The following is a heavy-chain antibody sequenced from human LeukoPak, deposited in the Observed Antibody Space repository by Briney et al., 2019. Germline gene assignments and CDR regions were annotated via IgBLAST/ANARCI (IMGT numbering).Heavy chain of an antibody. CDR2: VDHTGST. V-gene: IGHV4-59*01. J-gene: IGHJ6*03. CDR1: GDSITMYY. CDR3: ARGRVSSSTWYSTYYYYFYMDV. Sequence: SETLSLTCTVSGDSITMYYWTWIRQPPGKGLEWIGYVDHTGSTNFNPSLNGRVSISRDTSKNLFSLRLRSVTAADTAVYFCARGRVSSSTWYSTYYYYFYMDVWGKGTTVTVSS. D-gene: IGHD4-11*01.